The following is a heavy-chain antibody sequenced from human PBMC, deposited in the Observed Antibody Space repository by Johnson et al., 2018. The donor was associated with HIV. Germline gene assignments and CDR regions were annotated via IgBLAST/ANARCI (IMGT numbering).Heavy chain of an antibody. CDR3: ARSYSNYDYDAFDI. CDR2: ISYHGSNK. CDR1: GFTFSSYA. D-gene: IGHD4-11*01. V-gene: IGHV3-30-3*01. Sequence: VQLVESGGGVVQPGRSLRLSCAASGFTFSSYAMHWVRQAPGKGLEWVAVISYHGSNKYYADSVKGRFTISRDNSKNTLYLQMNSLRAEDTAVYYCARSYSNYDYDAFDIWGQGTMVTVSS. J-gene: IGHJ3*02.